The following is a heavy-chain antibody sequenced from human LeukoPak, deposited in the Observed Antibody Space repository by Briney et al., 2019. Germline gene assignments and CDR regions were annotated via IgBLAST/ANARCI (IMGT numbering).Heavy chain of an antibody. CDR2: IIPIFGTA. Sequence: SVKVSCKASGYTFTGYYMHWVRQAPGQGLEWMGGIIPIFGTANYAQKFQGRVTITADESTSTAYMELSSLRSEDTAVYYCARVRRYCSGGSCPLAFDPWGQGTLVTVSS. V-gene: IGHV1-69*13. J-gene: IGHJ5*02. CDR3: ARVRRYCSGGSCPLAFDP. CDR1: GYTFTGYY. D-gene: IGHD2-15*01.